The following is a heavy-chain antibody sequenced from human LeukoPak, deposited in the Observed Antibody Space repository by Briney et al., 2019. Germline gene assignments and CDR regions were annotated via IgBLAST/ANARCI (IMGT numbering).Heavy chain of an antibody. D-gene: IGHD2-8*01. V-gene: IGHV3-74*01. CDR2: INSDGSGT. CDR1: TFTFSDYW. CDR3: ARDLMVGSPFDS. J-gene: IGHJ4*02. Sequence: GGSLKLSCAASTFTFSDYWMHWVRQAPGKGLVWVSRINSDGSGTRYADSVKGRFTISRDNAKNTLYLQMNSLTAEDTAVYYCARDLMVGSPFDSWGQGTLVTVSS.